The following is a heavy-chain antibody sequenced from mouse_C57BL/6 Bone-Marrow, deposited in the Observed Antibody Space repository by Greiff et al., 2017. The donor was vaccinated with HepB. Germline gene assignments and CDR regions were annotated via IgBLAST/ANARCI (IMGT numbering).Heavy chain of an antibody. J-gene: IGHJ2*01. CDR3: TFSGSSFDY. Sequence: VQLQQSGAELVRPGASVKLSCTASGFNIKDDYMHWVKQRPEQGLEWIGWIDPENGDTEYASKFQGTATITADTSSNTAYLQLSSLTSEDTAVYYCTFSGSSFDYWGQGTTLTVSS. V-gene: IGHV14-4*01. D-gene: IGHD1-1*01. CDR1: GFNIKDDY. CDR2: IDPENGDT.